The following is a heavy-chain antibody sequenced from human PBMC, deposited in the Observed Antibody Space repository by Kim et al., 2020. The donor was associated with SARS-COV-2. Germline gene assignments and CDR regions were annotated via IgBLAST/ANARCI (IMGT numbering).Heavy chain of an antibody. CDR3: AKRNGDY. CDR2: SGAST. D-gene: IGHD2-8*01. Sequence: SGASTYYADSVKGRFTISRDNPNNTLYLQMNSLRVEDTAVYYCAKRNGDYWGQGALVTVSS. J-gene: IGHJ4*02. V-gene: IGHV3-23*01.